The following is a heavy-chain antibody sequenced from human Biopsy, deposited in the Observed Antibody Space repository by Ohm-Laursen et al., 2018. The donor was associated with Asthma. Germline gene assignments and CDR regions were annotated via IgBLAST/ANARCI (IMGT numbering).Heavy chain of an antibody. J-gene: IGHJ3*02. CDR1: GFRFNSYA. Sequence: GSLRLSCAASGFRFNSYAVSWVRQAPGKGPERVSTISASGNSTYYGDSVKGRFTISRDNSKNTLFLHMNSLGADDTAVYYCAKGMDTFDIWGQGTLVTVSS. V-gene: IGHV3-23*01. CDR3: AKGMDTFDI. CDR2: ISASGNST. D-gene: IGHD5-18*01.